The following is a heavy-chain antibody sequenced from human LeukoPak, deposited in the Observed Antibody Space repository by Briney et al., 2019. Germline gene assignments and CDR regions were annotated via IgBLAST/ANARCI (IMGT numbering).Heavy chain of an antibody. V-gene: IGHV4-39*01. CDR1: GGSISSTSYY. D-gene: IGHD3-22*01. Sequence: PSETLSLTCTVSGGSISSTSYYWGWIRQPPGKGLEWIGSIYYSGTTYYNPSLKSRVTISVDTSKNQFSLKLSSVTAADTAVYYCARSRDYYDSSGFEYWGQGTLVTVSS. J-gene: IGHJ4*02. CDR3: ARSRDYYDSSGFEY. CDR2: IYYSGTT.